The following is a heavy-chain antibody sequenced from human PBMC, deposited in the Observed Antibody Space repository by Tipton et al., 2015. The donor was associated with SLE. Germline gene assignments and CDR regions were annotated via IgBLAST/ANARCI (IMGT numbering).Heavy chain of an antibody. CDR3: ARSAYLNTDYFDY. V-gene: IGHV4-39*07. Sequence: TLSLTCTVSGGSLSSSNYYWGWIRPPPGKGLEWIGSIYYSGSPYYNPSLKSRVTISVDTSKNQFSLKLSSVTAADTAVYYCARSAYLNTDYFDYWGQGTLVTVSS. CDR2: IYYSGSP. D-gene: IGHD3-16*01. CDR1: GGSLSSSNYY. J-gene: IGHJ4*02.